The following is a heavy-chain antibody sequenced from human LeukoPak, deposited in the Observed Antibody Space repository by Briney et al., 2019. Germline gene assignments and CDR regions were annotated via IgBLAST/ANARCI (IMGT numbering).Heavy chain of an antibody. CDR3: AVRRYFDWLLLP. Sequence: ASVKVSCKVSGYTLTELSMHWVRQAPGKGLERMGGFDPEDGETIYAQKFQGRVTMTRNTSISTAYMELSSLRSEDTAVYYCAVRRYFDWLLLPWGQGTLVTVSS. CDR1: GYTLTELS. D-gene: IGHD3-9*01. V-gene: IGHV1-24*01. J-gene: IGHJ4*02. CDR2: FDPEDGET.